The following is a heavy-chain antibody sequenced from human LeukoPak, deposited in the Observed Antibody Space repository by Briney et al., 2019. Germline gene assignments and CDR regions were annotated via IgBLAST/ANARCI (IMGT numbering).Heavy chain of an antibody. Sequence: GGSLRLSCAASGFTFSSYAMHGGRQAPGEGLEGWAVISYDGSNKYYADSVKGRFTISRDNSKNTLYLQMNSLRAEDTAVYYSASLLWFGELKRQTTWGKGPLVTVPS. CDR1: GFTFSSYA. J-gene: IGHJ4*02. V-gene: IGHV3-30*04. CDR2: ISYDGSNK. D-gene: IGHD3-10*01. CDR3: ASLLWFGELKRQTT.